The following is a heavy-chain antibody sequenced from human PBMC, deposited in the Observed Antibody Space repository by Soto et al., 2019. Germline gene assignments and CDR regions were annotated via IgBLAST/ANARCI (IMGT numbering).Heavy chain of an antibody. CDR2: FPDGGSDP. V-gene: IGHV3-23*01. CDR1: DFALNSLA. D-gene: IGHD6-19*01. CDR3: SFRGGLLSSGWYKYYFDY. Sequence: PGGSLRLSCYASDFALNSLAMTWVRQAPGKGLEWVSSFPDGGSDPSYADSVKGRFTISRDNSRKTLYLQMNSLRADDTAIYYCSFRGGLLSSGWYKYYFDYWGQGALVTVSS. J-gene: IGHJ4*02.